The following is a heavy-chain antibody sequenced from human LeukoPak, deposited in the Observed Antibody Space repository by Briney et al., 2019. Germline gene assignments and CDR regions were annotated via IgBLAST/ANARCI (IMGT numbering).Heavy chain of an antibody. D-gene: IGHD1-26*01. CDR2: IRGSGSST. J-gene: IGHJ4*02. CDR3: ARARSQCGNYYFFDY. CDR1: GFTFSSYA. Sequence: GRSLRLSCAASGFTFSSYAMSWVRQAPGKGLEWVSAIRGSGSSTYYADSVKGRFTLSRDNSKNTLYLQMNSLSAEDTAVYYCARARSQCGNYYFFDYWGPGTLVTVSS. V-gene: IGHV3-23*01.